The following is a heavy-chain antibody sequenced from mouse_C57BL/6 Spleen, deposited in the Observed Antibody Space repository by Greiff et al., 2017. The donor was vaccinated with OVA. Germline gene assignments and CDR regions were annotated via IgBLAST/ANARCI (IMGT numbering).Heavy chain of an antibody. D-gene: IGHD1-1*01. J-gene: IGHJ1*03. V-gene: IGHV1-81*01. CDR1: GYTFTSYG. Sequence: QVQLQQSGAELARPGASVKLSCKASGYTFTSYGISWVKQRTGQGLEWIGEIYPRSGNTYYNEKFKGKATLTADKSSSTAYMELRSLTSEDSAVYFCARGYYGSSYGYWYFDVWGTGTTVTVSS. CDR2: IYPRSGNT. CDR3: ARGYYGSSYGYWYFDV.